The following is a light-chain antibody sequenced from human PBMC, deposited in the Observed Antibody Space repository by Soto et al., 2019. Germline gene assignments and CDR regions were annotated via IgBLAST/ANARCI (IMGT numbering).Light chain of an antibody. V-gene: IGKV1-5*03. CDR1: QSISSW. Sequence: DIQMTQSPSTLSASVGDRVTITCRASQSISSWLAWYQQKPGKAPKLLIYKASSLESGVPSRFSCSGSGTEFTLTISSLQPDDFAPYYCQQYNSYSRTFGQGTKVEIK. CDR3: QQYNSYSRT. J-gene: IGKJ1*01. CDR2: KAS.